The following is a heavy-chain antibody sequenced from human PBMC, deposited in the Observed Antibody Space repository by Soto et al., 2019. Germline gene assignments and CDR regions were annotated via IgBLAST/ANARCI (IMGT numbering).Heavy chain of an antibody. CDR3: PRAWQQRNYYYYGMDV. CDR2: IYSGGST. Sequence: EVQLVETGGGLIQPGGSLRLSCAASGFTVSSNYMSWVRQAPGKGLEWVSVIYSGGSTYYADSVKGRFTISRDNSKNTLYLQMNSLRAEDTAVYYCPRAWQQRNYYYYGMDVWGQGTTVTVSS. J-gene: IGHJ6*02. D-gene: IGHD6-13*01. V-gene: IGHV3-53*02. CDR1: GFTVSSNY.